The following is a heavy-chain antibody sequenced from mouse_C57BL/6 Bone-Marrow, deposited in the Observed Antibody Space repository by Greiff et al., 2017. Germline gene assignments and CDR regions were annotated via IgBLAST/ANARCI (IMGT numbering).Heavy chain of an antibody. CDR1: GFSLTSYG. CDR2: LWGGGST. Sequence: VKLMESGPGLVAPSQSLSIPCTVSGFSLTSYGVDWVRQPPGKGLGWLGVLWGGGSTNYNSALMYRLSISKDNSKSQVFLKMNSLQTDDTAMYCCAKHEGYYGSSSWFAYWGQGTLVTVSA. CDR3: AKHEGYYGSSSWFAY. D-gene: IGHD1-1*01. J-gene: IGHJ3*01. V-gene: IGHV2-9*01.